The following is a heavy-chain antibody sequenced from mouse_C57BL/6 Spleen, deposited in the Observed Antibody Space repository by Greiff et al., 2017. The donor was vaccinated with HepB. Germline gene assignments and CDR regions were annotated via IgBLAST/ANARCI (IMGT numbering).Heavy chain of an antibody. Sequence: QVQLQQSDAELVKPGASVKISCKVSGYTFTDHTIHWMKQRPEQGLEWIGYIYPRDGSTKYNEKFKGKATLTADKSSSTAYMQRNSLTSEDSAVYFCASLYYYEGYFDVWGTGTTVTVSS. CDR1: GYTFTDHT. J-gene: IGHJ1*03. V-gene: IGHV1-78*01. D-gene: IGHD1-1*01. CDR3: ASLYYYEGYFDV. CDR2: IYPRDGST.